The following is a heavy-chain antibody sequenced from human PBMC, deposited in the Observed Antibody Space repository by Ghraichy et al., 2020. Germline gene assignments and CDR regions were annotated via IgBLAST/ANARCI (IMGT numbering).Heavy chain of an antibody. CDR3: TRDLAAEGYDALDI. CDR2: IYSSGST. CDR1: GGYISNYY. V-gene: IGHV4-59*01. J-gene: IGHJ3*02. D-gene: IGHD6-13*01. Sequence: ESLNISCTVSGGYISNYYWSWIRQPPGKGLEWIGYIYSSGSTQYSPSLRSRVTISIDTSKNQFSLKLISVTAADTAVYYCTRDLAAEGYDALDIWGQGAKVTVSS.